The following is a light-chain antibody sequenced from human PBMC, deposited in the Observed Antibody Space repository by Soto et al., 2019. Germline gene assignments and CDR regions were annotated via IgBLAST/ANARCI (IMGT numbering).Light chain of an antibody. CDR1: SSDVGGYNY. Sequence: QSVLTQPASVSGSPGQSITISCTGTSSDVGGYNYVSWYQQHPGKAPKLMIYDVSNRPSGVSNRFSGSKSGNTASLTISGLQAEDEADYSCSSDTSSRTLYVFRPGTKVTVL. CDR3: SSDTSSRTLYV. J-gene: IGLJ1*01. CDR2: DVS. V-gene: IGLV2-14*01.